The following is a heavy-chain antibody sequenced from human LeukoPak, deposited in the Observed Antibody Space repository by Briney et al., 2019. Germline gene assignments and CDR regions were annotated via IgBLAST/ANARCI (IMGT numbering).Heavy chain of an antibody. CDR3: ASRSYTAMVTGSFDY. CDR1: GGSFSGYY. V-gene: IGHV4-34*01. J-gene: IGHJ4*02. Sequence: SETLSLTCGVYGGSFSGYYWSWIRQPPGKGLEWIGEIDHSGSTYYNPSLKSRVTISVDTSKNQFSLKLSSVTAADTAVYYCASRSYTAMVTGSFDYWGQGTLVTVSS. CDR2: IDHSGST. D-gene: IGHD5-18*01.